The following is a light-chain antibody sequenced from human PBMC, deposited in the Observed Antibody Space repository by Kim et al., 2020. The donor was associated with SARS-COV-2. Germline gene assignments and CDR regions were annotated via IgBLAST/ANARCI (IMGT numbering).Light chain of an antibody. CDR2: AAS. CDR1: QDIANS. V-gene: IGKV1-27*01. CDR3: QKYNTAPWT. J-gene: IGKJ1*01. Sequence: ASVGDRVTITCQASQDIANSLAWYQQKPGTVPKLLIYAASTLQSGVPSRFSGSGSGTEFTLTIGSLQTEDVATYYCQKYNTAPWTFGPGTKVDIK.